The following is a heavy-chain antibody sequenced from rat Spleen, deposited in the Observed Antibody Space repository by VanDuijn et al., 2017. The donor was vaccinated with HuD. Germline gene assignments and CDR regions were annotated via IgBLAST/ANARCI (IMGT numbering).Heavy chain of an antibody. CDR3: ARREVYGGYGY. CDR2: ISYDGTAT. V-gene: IGHV5-29*01. J-gene: IGHJ2*01. Sequence: EVQLVETGGGLVQPGRSLKLSCAASGFTFSSFPMAWVRQAPTKGLEWVASISYDGTATYYRDSVKGRFTISRDNAKSTLYLQMDSLRSEDTATYYCARREVYGGYGYWGQGVMVTVSS. CDR1: GFTFSSFP. D-gene: IGHD1-11*01.